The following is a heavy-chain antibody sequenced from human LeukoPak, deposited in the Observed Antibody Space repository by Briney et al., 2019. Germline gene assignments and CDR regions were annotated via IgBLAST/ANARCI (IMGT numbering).Heavy chain of an antibody. CDR3: AELGITVIGGV. CDR1: GSTFSSYE. J-gene: IGHJ6*04. CDR2: ISSSGSTI. V-gene: IGHV3-48*03. D-gene: IGHD3-10*02. Sequence: TGGSLRLSCAASGSTFSSYEMNWVRQAPGKGLEWVSYISSSGSTIYYADSVKGRFTISRDNAKNSLYLQMNSLRAEDTAVYYCAELGITVIGGVWGKGTTVTISS.